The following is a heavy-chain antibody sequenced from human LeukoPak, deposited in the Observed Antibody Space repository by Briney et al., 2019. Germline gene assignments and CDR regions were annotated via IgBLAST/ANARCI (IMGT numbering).Heavy chain of an antibody. Sequence: GGPLRLSCAASGFTFSSYEMNWVRQAPGKGLEWVSYISSSGSTIYYADSVKGRFTISRDNAKNSLYLQMNSLRAEDTALYYCAKDIRRYYYGSGSYQSWGQGTLVTVSS. CDR2: ISSSGSTI. CDR3: AKDIRRYYYGSGSYQS. J-gene: IGHJ4*02. CDR1: GFTFSSYE. D-gene: IGHD3-10*01. V-gene: IGHV3-48*03.